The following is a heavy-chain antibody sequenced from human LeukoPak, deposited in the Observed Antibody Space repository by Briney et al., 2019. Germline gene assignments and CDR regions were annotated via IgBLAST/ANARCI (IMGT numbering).Heavy chain of an antibody. Sequence: GASVKVSCKASGYTFTGYYMHWVRQTPGQGLEWMGWINPNSGGTNYAQKFQGRVTMTRDTSISTAYMELSRLRSDDTAVYYCARDEEDIVATIGNYWGQGTLVTVSS. D-gene: IGHD5-12*01. CDR3: ARDEEDIVATIGNY. CDR2: INPNSGGT. V-gene: IGHV1-2*02. CDR1: GYTFTGYY. J-gene: IGHJ4*02.